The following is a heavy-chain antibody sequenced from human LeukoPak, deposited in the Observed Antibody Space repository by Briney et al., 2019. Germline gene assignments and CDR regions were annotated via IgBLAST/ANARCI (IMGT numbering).Heavy chain of an antibody. CDR3: AKDGGSGYDWVAY. CDR2: IWYDGSNK. Sequence: GVALRLSCAASGFTFSSYGMHWVRQAPGKGLEWVAGIWYDGSNKYYADSVKGRFPISRDNSKNTLYLQMNSLRAQDTAVYYCAKDGGSGYDWVAYWGQGTLVTVSS. CDR1: GFTFSSYG. D-gene: IGHD3-22*01. V-gene: IGHV3-33*06. J-gene: IGHJ4*02.